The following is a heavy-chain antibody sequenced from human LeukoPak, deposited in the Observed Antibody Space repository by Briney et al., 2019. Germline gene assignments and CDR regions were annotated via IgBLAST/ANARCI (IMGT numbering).Heavy chain of an antibody. V-gene: IGHV3-23*01. J-gene: IGHJ4*02. Sequence: PGGSLRLSCAASGFTFSNYAMSWVRQAPGKGLEGVSAISGSGGTTFYADSVKGRFTISRDNSKNTLYLQVNSLRAADTAIYYCAKVQEMDTILPPFHYWGQGTLVTVSS. CDR1: GFTFSNYA. D-gene: IGHD5-24*01. CDR2: ISGSGGTT. CDR3: AKVQEMDTILPPFHY.